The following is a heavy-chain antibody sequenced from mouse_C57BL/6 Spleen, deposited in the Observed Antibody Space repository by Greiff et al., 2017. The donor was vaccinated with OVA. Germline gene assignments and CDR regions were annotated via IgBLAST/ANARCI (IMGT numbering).Heavy chain of an antibody. CDR2: IRNKANGYTT. CDR1: GFTFTDYY. V-gene: IGHV7-3*01. Sequence: DVQLVESGGGLVQPGGSLSLSCAASGFTFTDYYMSWVRQPPGKALEWLGFIRNKANGYTTEYSASVKGRFTISRDNSQSILYLQMNALRAEDSATYYCARSPITTVVATNWYFDVWGTGTTVTVSS. J-gene: IGHJ1*03. CDR3: ARSPITTVVATNWYFDV. D-gene: IGHD1-1*01.